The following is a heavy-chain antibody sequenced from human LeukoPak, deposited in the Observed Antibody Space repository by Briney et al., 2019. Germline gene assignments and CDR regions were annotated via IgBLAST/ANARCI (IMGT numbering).Heavy chain of an antibody. CDR1: GFTFSRYG. CDR2: ISYDGSNE. D-gene: IGHD2-21*02. Sequence: PGGSLRLSCAASGFTFSRYGIHWVRQAPGKGLERVAYISYDGSNEYYADSVKGRFTITRDNSKNTLFLQMDSLRVEDTAVYYCAKVLSGGDSVGNYFDHWGQGTLVTVSS. CDR3: AKVLSGGDSVGNYFDH. V-gene: IGHV3-30*18. J-gene: IGHJ4*02.